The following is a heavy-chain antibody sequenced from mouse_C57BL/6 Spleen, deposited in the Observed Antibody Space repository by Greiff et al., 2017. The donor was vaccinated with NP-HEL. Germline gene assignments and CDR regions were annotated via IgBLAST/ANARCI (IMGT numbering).Heavy chain of an antibody. J-gene: IGHJ1*03. CDR3: TTLYGNYVGYFDV. D-gene: IGHD2-1*01. V-gene: IGHV14-4*01. CDR2: IDPENGDT. Sequence: EVQGVESGAELVRPGASVKLSCTASGFNIKDDYMHWVKQRPEQGLEWIGWIDPENGDTEYASKFQGKATITADTSSNTAYLQLSSLTSEDTAVYYCTTLYGNYVGYFDVWGTGTTVTVSS. CDR1: GFNIKDDY.